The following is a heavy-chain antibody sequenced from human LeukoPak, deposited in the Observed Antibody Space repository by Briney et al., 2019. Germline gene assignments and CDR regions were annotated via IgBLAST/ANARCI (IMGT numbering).Heavy chain of an antibody. CDR3: ARAAYYDSSGFDY. Sequence: ASVKVSCKASGCTFTGYYMHWVRQAPGQGLEWMGWINPNSGGTNYAQKFQGRVTMTRDTSISTAYMELSRLRSGDTAVYYCARAAYYDSSGFDYWGQGTLVTVSS. CDR2: INPNSGGT. J-gene: IGHJ4*02. D-gene: IGHD3-22*01. V-gene: IGHV1-2*02. CDR1: GCTFTGYY.